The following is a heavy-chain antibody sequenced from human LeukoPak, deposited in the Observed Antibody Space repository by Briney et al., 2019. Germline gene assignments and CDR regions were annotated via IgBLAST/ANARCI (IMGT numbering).Heavy chain of an antibody. J-gene: IGHJ3*02. CDR2: IYTSGST. Sequence: SETLSLTCTVSGGSISSYYWSWIRQPAGKGLEWIGRIYTSGSTNYNPSLKSRVTMSVDTSKNQFSLKLSSATAADTAVYYCATYPYDSSPHFYDAFDIWGQGTMVTVSS. CDR3: ATYPYDSSPHFYDAFDI. V-gene: IGHV4-4*07. D-gene: IGHD6-19*01. CDR1: GGSISSYY.